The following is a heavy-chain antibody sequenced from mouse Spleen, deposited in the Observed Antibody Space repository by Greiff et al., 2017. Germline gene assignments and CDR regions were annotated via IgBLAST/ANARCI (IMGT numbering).Heavy chain of an antibody. V-gene: IGHV1-26*01. J-gene: IGHJ2*01. CDR3: ARKDYGNYLYYFDY. CDR1: GYTFTDYY. Sequence: VQLQQSGPELVKPGASVKISCKASGYTFTDYYMNWVKQSHGKSLEWIGDINPNNGGTSYNQKFKGKATLTVDKSSSTAYMELRSLTSEDSAVYYCARKDYGNYLYYFDYWGQGTTLTVSS. D-gene: IGHD2-1*01. CDR2: INPNNGGT.